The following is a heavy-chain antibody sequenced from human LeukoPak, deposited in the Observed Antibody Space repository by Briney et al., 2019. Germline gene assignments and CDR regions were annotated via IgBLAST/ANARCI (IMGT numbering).Heavy chain of an antibody. CDR3: ARDASSSTTLDY. CDR2: INPNSGGT. D-gene: IGHD4-11*01. Sequence: ASVKVSCKASGYTFTGYYMHWVRQAPGQVLAWMGWINPNSGGTNLAQKFQGSVTMTRDTSITTAYMELSRLRSDDTAVYYCARDASSSTTLDYWGQGTLVTVSS. V-gene: IGHV1-2*02. J-gene: IGHJ4*02. CDR1: GYTFTGYY.